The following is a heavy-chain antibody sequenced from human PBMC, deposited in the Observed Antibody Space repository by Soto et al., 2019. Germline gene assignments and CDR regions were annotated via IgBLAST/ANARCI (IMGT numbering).Heavy chain of an antibody. Sequence: GASVKVSCKASGGTFSSYTISWVRQAPGQGLEWMGRIIPILGIANYAQKFQGRVTITADKSTSTAYMELSSLRSEDTAVYYCARAVRVVPAAIENWFDPWGQGTLVTVSS. D-gene: IGHD2-2*01. CDR2: IIPILGIA. J-gene: IGHJ5*02. CDR1: GGTFSSYT. CDR3: ARAVRVVPAAIENWFDP. V-gene: IGHV1-69*02.